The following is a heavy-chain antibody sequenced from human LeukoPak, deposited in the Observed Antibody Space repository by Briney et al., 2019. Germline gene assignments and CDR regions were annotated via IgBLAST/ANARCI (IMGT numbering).Heavy chain of an antibody. J-gene: IGHJ5*02. V-gene: IGHV3-23*01. CDR1: GFTFSSYA. D-gene: IGHD3-3*01. CDR2: ISGSGGST. Sequence: PGGSLRLSCAASGFTFSSYAMSWVRQAPGKGLEWVSAISGSGGSTYYADSVKGRFTISRDNSKNTLYLQMNSLRAEDTAVYYCAKDGNLWSGYLLPPREYNWFDPWGQGTLVTVSS. CDR3: AKDGNLWSGYLLPPREYNWFDP.